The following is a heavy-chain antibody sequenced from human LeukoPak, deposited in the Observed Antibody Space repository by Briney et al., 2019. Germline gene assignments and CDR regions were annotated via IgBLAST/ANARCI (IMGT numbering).Heavy chain of an antibody. CDR1: GGSISSYY. J-gene: IGHJ6*02. D-gene: IGHD6-6*01. Sequence: SETLSLTCTVSGGSISSYYWSWIRQPPGKGLEWIGYIYYSGSTNYNPSLKSRVTISVDTSKNQFSLKLSSVTAADTAVYYGARGVGYLSSPMDVWGQGTTVTVSS. CDR3: ARGVGYLSSPMDV. CDR2: IYYSGST. V-gene: IGHV4-59*01.